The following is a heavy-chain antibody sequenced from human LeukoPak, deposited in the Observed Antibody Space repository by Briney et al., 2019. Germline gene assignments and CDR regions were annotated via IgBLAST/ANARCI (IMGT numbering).Heavy chain of an antibody. J-gene: IGHJ5*02. CDR2: FGHGRNA. CDR1: GGSINTNDYY. D-gene: IGHD3-16*02. Sequence: SETLSLPCTLSGGSINTNDYYWGWIRQPPGKGLEWIGSFGHGRNAFYNPSLQSRVTISVDASTNQSSLRLTSVTAADTAMYYCGRHAPYRNFDLWGQGTLVTVSS. V-gene: IGHV4-39*01. CDR3: GRHAPYRNFDL.